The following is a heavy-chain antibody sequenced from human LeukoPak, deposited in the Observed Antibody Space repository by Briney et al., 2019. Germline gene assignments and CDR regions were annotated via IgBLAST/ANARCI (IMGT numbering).Heavy chain of an antibody. D-gene: IGHD3-10*01. CDR3: ARNLLLWFGERYYGVDV. V-gene: IGHV4-59*01. CDR2: IYYSGST. J-gene: IGHJ6*02. Sequence: SETLSLTCTVSGGSISSYYWSWIRQPPGKGLEWIGYIYYSGSTNYNPSLKSRVTISVDTSKNQFSLKLSSVTAADTAVYYCARNLLLWFGERYYGVDVWGQGTTVTVSS. CDR1: GGSISSYY.